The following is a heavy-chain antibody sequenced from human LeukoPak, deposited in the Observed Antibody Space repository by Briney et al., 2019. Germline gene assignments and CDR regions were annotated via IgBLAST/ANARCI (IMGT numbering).Heavy chain of an antibody. J-gene: IGHJ4*02. V-gene: IGHV3-21*01. Sequence: GGSLRLSCAASGFTFSSYSMNWVRQAPGKGLEWFSSISSSSSYIYYADSVKGRITISRDNAKNSLYLQMNSLRAEDTAVYYCARDGLRYFDWLFIWGQGTLVTVSS. D-gene: IGHD3-9*01. CDR2: ISSSSSYI. CDR1: GFTFSSYS. CDR3: ARDGLRYFDWLFI.